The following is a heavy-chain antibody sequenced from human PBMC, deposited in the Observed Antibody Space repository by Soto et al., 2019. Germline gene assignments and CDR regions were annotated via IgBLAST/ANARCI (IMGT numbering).Heavy chain of an antibody. CDR1: GGSISSYY. J-gene: IGHJ4*02. Sequence: SETLSLTCTVSGGSISSYYWSWIRQPPGKGLEWIGYIYYSGSTNYNPSLKSRVTISVDTSKNQFSLKLSSVTAADTAVYYCAGPSSSQGEFAVWGQGILVTVSS. D-gene: IGHD3-16*01. CDR3: AGPSSSQGEFAV. CDR2: IYYSGST. V-gene: IGHV4-59*01.